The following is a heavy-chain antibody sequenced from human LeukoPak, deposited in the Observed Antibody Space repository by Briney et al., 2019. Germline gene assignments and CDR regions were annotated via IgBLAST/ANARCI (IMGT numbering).Heavy chain of an antibody. D-gene: IGHD3-22*01. V-gene: IGHV3-7*02. J-gene: IGHJ5*02. CDR2: IKQDGSEK. Sequence: PGGSLRLSCAASGFTFSNAWMSWVRQAPGKGLEWVANIKQDGSEKYYVDSVKGRFTISRDNAKNSLYLQMNSLRAEDTAVYFCASSSGNYGNFAWGQGTLVTVSS. CDR3: ASSSGNYGNFA. CDR1: GFTFSNAW.